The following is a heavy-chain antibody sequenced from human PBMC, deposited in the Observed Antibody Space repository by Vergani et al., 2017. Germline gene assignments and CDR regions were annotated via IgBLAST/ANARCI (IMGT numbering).Heavy chain of an antibody. V-gene: IGHV3-13*01. CDR2: IGTAGDT. J-gene: IGHJ2*01. CDR1: GFTFSSYD. D-gene: IGHD4-17*01. Sequence: EVQLLESGGGLVQPGGSLRLSCAASGFTFSSYDMHWVRQATGKGLEWVSAIGTAGDTYYPGSVKGRFTISRENAKNSLYLQMNSLRAGDTAVYYCARVGGDYGDYEYWYFDLWGRGTLVTVSS. CDR3: ARVGGDYGDYEYWYFDL.